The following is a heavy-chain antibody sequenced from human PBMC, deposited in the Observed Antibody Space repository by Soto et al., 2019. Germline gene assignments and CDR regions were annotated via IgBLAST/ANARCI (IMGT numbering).Heavy chain of an antibody. CDR1: GFTFSSYG. CDR3: AKDSRMVDYYFGY. Sequence: QVQLVESGGGVVQPGRSLRLSCAASGFTFSSYGMHWVRQAPGKGLEWVAVISYDGSNKYYADSVKGRFTISRDNSKNTLYLQMNSLRAEDTAVYYCAKDSRMVDYYFGYWGQGTLVTVSS. V-gene: IGHV3-30*18. CDR2: ISYDGSNK. D-gene: IGHD2-15*01. J-gene: IGHJ4*02.